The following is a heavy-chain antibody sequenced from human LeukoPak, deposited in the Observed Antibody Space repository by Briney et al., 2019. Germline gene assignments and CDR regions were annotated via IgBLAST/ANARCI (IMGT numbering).Heavy chain of an antibody. CDR2: ISSSGSTI. CDR1: GFTFSSYS. D-gene: IGHD5-18*01. J-gene: IGHJ4*02. CDR3: ARDKLLAMDA. Sequence: GGSLRLSCAAPGFTFSSYSMNWVRQAPGKGLEWVSYISSSGSTIYYADSVKGRFTISRDNAKNSLYLQMNSLRAEDTAVYYCARDKLLAMDAWGQGTLVTVSS. V-gene: IGHV3-48*04.